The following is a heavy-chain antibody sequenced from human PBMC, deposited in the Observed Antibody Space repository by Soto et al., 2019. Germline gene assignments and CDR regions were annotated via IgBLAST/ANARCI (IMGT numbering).Heavy chain of an antibody. V-gene: IGHV4-4*02. J-gene: IGHJ4*02. CDR1: GGSISTSNW. D-gene: IGHD6-13*01. Sequence: SETLSLTCAVSGGSISTSNWWSWVRQPPGKGLEWIGEVYRTGSTNYNPSLESRLTISVDKSKNQFSLKLTSVTAADTAVYYCARARATIAAAAIFDCWGQGTLVTVSS. CDR2: VYRTGST. CDR3: ARARATIAAAAIFDC.